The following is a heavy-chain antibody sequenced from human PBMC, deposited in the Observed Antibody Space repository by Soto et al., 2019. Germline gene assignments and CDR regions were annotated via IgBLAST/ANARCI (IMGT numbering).Heavy chain of an antibody. D-gene: IGHD6-13*01. CDR2: IHYSGTT. V-gene: IGHV4-59*01. CDR3: AAGEASSRNLAPYYLDF. Sequence: SETLSLTCTVSGGSMRNYFWTWIRQPPGKGLEWIGYIHYSGTTNIFPSYNPSLSSRVTISEDTSKNQFSLKLLSVTTADAAVYFCAAGEASSRNLAPYYLDFWGQGTLVTVSS. J-gene: IGHJ4*02. CDR1: GGSMRNYF.